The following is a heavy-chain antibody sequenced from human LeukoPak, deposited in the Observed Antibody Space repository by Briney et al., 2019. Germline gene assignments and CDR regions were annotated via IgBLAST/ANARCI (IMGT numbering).Heavy chain of an antibody. Sequence: GSLRLSCAASGFTVSSNYMSWIRQPPGKGLEWIGSIYYSGSTYYNPSLKSRVTISVDTSKNQFSLKLSSVTAADTAVYYCARRIVGARRADAFDIRGQGTMVTVSS. J-gene: IGHJ3*02. CDR2: IYYSGST. CDR1: GFTVSSNY. CDR3: ARRIVGARRADAFDI. D-gene: IGHD1-26*01. V-gene: IGHV4-39*07.